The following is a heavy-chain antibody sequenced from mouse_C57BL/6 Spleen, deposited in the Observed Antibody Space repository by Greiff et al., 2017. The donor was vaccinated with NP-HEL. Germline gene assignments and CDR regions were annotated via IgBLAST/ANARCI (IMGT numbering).Heavy chain of an antibody. CDR3: YGSSYVRAMDY. CDR1: GYTFTDYE. V-gene: IGHV1-15*01. Sequence: QVHVKQSGAELVRPGASVTLSCKASGYTFTDYEMHWVKQTPVHGLEWIGAIDPETGGTAYNQKFKGKAILTADKSSSTAYMELRSLTSEDSAVYYFYGSSYVRAMDYWGQGTSVTVSS. J-gene: IGHJ4*01. CDR2: IDPETGGT. D-gene: IGHD1-1*01.